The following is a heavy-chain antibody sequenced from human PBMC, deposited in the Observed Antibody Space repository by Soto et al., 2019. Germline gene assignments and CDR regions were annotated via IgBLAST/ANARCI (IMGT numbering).Heavy chain of an antibody. V-gene: IGHV4-31*03. J-gene: IGHJ4*02. D-gene: IGHD3-22*01. Sequence: PSETLSLTCSVSGGSMSSGAYYWNWIRQHPGKGLEWIAYIYHTGNNYYNPSIRSRTTISVDTSENQFSLKLTSVTDADTAVYYCASSYSGYLDNWGQGTLVTVSS. CDR3: ASSYSGYLDN. CDR2: IYHTGNN. CDR1: GGSMSSGAYY.